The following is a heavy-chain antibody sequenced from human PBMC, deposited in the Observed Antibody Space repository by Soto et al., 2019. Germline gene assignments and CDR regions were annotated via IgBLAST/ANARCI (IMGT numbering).Heavy chain of an antibody. V-gene: IGHV4-4*07. J-gene: IGHJ4*02. CDR2: IYTSGST. Sequence: NPXETLALTCTVSGGSISSYYWSWIGQPAGKGLEWIGRIYTSGSTNYNPSLKSRVTMSVDTSKNQFSLKLSSVTAADTAVYYCARDCSSNSCYDVFDYWGQGTLVTVSS. CDR1: GGSISSYY. D-gene: IGHD2-2*01. CDR3: ARDCSSNSCYDVFDY.